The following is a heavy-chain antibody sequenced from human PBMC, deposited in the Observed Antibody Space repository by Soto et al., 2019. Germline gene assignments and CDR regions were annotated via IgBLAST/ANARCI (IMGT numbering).Heavy chain of an antibody. J-gene: IGHJ6*02. CDR3: AREGYYDSSGYYYYYGMDV. CDR1: GLTFSSYG. V-gene: IGHV3-33*01. Sequence: GGSLRLSCAASGLTFSSYGMHWVRQAPGKGLEGVAVIWYDGSNKYYADSVKGRFTISRDNSKNTLYLQMNSLRAEDTAVYYCAREGYYDSSGYYYYYGMDVWGQGTTVTVSS. CDR2: IWYDGSNK. D-gene: IGHD3-22*01.